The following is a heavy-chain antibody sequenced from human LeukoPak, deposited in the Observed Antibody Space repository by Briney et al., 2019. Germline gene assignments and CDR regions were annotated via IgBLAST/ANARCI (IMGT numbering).Heavy chain of an antibody. Sequence: SETLSLTCTVSGGSISSYYWSWIRQPPGKGLEWIGYIYYSGSTNYNPSLKSRVTISVGTSKNQFSLKLSSVTAADTAVYYCARVFQDYDSSGYYYYYFDYWGQGTLVTVSS. CDR3: ARVFQDYDSSGYYYYYFDY. CDR1: GGSISSYY. D-gene: IGHD3-22*01. J-gene: IGHJ4*02. V-gene: IGHV4-59*01. CDR2: IYYSGST.